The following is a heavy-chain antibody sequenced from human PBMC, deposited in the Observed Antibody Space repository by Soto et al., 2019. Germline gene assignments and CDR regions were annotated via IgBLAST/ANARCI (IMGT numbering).Heavy chain of an antibody. D-gene: IGHD2-8*02. J-gene: IGHJ5*02. CDR3: ASGAVVHVGDAFKRELDP. V-gene: IGHV4-30-4*01. CDR2: IYFTGST. Sequence: PSETLSLTCTVSGDTVNNGDYFWSWIRQSPGKGLEWLGYIYFTGSTYYSPSLKSRLHISMDKSKNHFSLEMTAVTVADTAVYFCASGAVVHVGDAFKRELDPWGPG. CDR1: GDTVNNGDYF.